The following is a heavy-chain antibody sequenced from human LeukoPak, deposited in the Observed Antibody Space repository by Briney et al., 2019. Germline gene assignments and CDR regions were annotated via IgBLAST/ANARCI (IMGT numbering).Heavy chain of an antibody. J-gene: IGHJ6*02. CDR3: ARGESKRYSGYDYYVMDV. V-gene: IGHV4-59*12. Sequence: SETLSFTCAVSGGSIRSYYWSWIRQPPGKGLEWIGNVYYSGSTNYNPSLKSRVTISVDTSKNQFSLKLSSVTAADTAVYYCARGESKRYSGYDYYVMDVWGQGTTVTVSS. D-gene: IGHD5-12*01. CDR2: VYYSGST. CDR1: GGSIRSYY.